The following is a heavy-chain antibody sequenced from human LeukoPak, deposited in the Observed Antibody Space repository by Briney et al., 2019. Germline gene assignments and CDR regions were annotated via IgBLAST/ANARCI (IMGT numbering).Heavy chain of an antibody. J-gene: IGHJ3*02. CDR1: GGSFSGYY. Sequence: SETLSLTCAVYGGSFSGYYWSWIRQPPGKGLEWIGEINHSGSTNYNPPLKSRVPISVDTSKNQFSLKLSSVTAADTAVYYCARGESDDYGAPVDAFDIWGQGTMVTVSS. CDR3: ARGESDDYGAPVDAFDI. CDR2: INHSGST. D-gene: IGHD4-17*01. V-gene: IGHV4-34*01.